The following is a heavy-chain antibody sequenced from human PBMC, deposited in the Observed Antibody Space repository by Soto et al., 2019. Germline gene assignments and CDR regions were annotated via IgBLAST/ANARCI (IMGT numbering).Heavy chain of an antibody. J-gene: IGHJ4*02. V-gene: IGHV3-66*01. Sequence: EVQLVESGGGLVQPGGSLRLSCAASGFTVSSNYMSWVRQAPGKGLEWVSVIYSGGSAYYADSVKGRFIISRDNSKNTLYLQMNSLRAEDTAVYYCAKDSDSSGFDYWGQGTLVTVSS. D-gene: IGHD3-22*01. CDR1: GFTVSSNY. CDR2: IYSGGSA. CDR3: AKDSDSSGFDY.